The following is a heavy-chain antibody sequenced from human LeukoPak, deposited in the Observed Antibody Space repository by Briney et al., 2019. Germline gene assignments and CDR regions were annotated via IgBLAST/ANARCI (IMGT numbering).Heavy chain of an antibody. CDR3: ARDPGVADYGDYVGGWLDP. D-gene: IGHD4-17*01. Sequence: SQTLSLTCTVSGGSISSGGYYWSWIRQHPGKGLEWIGYIYYSGSTYYNPSLKSRVTISVDTSKNQFSLKLSSVTAADTAVYYCARDPGVADYGDYVGGWLDPWGQGTLVTVSS. V-gene: IGHV4-31*03. CDR2: IYYSGST. CDR1: GGSISSGGYY. J-gene: IGHJ5*02.